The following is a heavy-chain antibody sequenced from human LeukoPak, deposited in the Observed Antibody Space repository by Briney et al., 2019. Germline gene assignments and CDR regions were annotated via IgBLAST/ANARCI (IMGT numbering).Heavy chain of an antibody. CDR3: ARCGYYGSGAYDY. CDR2: ISSSGSTI. D-gene: IGHD3-10*01. J-gene: IGHJ4*02. CDR1: GFTFSSYE. V-gene: IGHV3-48*03. Sequence: GGSLRLSGAASGFTFSSYEMNWVRQAPGKGLEGVSYISSSGSTIYYADSVKGRFTISRDNAKNSLYLQMNSLRAEDTAVYYCARCGYYGSGAYDYWGQGTLVTVSS.